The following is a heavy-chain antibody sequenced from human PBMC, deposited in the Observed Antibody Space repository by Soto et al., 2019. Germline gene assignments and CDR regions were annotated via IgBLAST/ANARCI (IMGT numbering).Heavy chain of an antibody. CDR3: ARGDKNNDYYFDH. D-gene: IGHD3-16*01. J-gene: IGHJ4*02. V-gene: IGHV4-30-2*01. CDR1: GASISSGDYA. CDR2: IYINGGS. Sequence: SETLSLTCVVSGASISSGDYAWNWVRQPPGKGLEWLGYIYINGGSYYNPSLKSRVTISLDRSQNHFSLRLNSVTAADTALYFCARGDKNNDYYFDHWGQGTLVTVSS.